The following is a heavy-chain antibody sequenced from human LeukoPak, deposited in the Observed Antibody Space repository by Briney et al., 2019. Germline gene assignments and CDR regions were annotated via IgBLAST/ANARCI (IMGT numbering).Heavy chain of an antibody. J-gene: IGHJ6*03. CDR2: FYYSGST. D-gene: IGHD5-18*01. Sequence: SEPLSLTCSVSGGSISSQYWSWRRQPPGEGLEWIRYFYYSGSTNYNRSLKGRVTISVDKSKNHSYLKLSSVTAADTAVYYCARAGPAVQLWLLGYNYYYMDVWGKGTTVTVSS. CDR3: ARAGPAVQLWLLGYNYYYMDV. CDR1: GGSISSQY. V-gene: IGHV4-59*11.